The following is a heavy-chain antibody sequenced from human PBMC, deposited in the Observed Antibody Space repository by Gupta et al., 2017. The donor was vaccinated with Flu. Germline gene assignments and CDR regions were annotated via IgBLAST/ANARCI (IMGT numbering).Heavy chain of an antibody. CDR2: IWYDGSNK. CDR1: GFTFSSYG. J-gene: IGHJ3*02. D-gene: IGHD6-13*01. Sequence: QVQLVESGGGVVQPGRSLRLSCAASGFTFSSYGMHWVRQAPGKGLEWVAVIWYDGSNKYYADSVKGRFTISRDNSKNTLYLKMNSLRAEDTAVYYCARDSTSYEYSSSWTDAFDIWGQGTMVTVSS. V-gene: IGHV3-33*01. CDR3: ARDSTSYEYSSSWTDAFDI.